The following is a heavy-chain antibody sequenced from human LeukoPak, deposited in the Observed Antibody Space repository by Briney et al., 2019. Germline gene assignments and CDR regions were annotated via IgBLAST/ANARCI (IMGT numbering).Heavy chain of an antibody. J-gene: IGHJ4*02. Sequence: ASVKVSCKASGYTFTGYYMHWVRQAPGQGLEWMGWINPNSGGTNYAQKFQGRVTMTRDTSISTAYMELRSLRSEDTAVYYCARDTPRTYSYGSGDFWGQGTLVTVSS. CDR3: ARDTPRTYSYGSGDF. CDR1: GYTFTGYY. V-gene: IGHV1-2*02. CDR2: INPNSGGT. D-gene: IGHD3-10*01.